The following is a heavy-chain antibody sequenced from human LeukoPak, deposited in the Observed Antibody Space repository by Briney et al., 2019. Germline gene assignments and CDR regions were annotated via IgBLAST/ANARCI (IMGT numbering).Heavy chain of an antibody. D-gene: IGHD1-14*01. V-gene: IGHV3-7*01. CDR3: ARNQRRLDY. CDR2: IKQDGSEE. J-gene: IGHJ4*02. Sequence: PGGSLRLSCAASGSTFSNYWMTWVRQAPGKGLELVANIKQDGSEEYYVDSVKGRFTISRGNAKNSLYLQMNSLRAEDTAVYYCARNQRRLDYWGQGTLVTVSS. CDR1: GSTFSNYW.